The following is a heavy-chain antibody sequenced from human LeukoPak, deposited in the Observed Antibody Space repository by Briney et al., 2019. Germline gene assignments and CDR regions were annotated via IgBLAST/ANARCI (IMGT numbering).Heavy chain of an antibody. D-gene: IGHD2-2*01. CDR2: IRYDGSDK. CDR1: GFTFSSYA. V-gene: IGHV3-30*02. J-gene: IGHJ6*03. Sequence: GGSLRLSCAASGFTFSSYAMHWVRQAPGKGLAWVAFIRYDGSDKYYADSVQGRFTISRDNSKNTLYLQMNSLKTEDTAVYYCAKQGSVVPAAMNPGYYYYMDVWGKGTTVTVSS. CDR3: AKQGSVVPAAMNPGYYYYMDV.